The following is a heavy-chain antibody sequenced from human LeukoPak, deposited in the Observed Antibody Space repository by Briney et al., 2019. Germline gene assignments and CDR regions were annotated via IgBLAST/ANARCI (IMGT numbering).Heavy chain of an antibody. CDR1: GFTFGDFA. Sequence: GRSLRLSCAASGFTFGDFAIGWVRQAPGKGLEWIGFIRSKDYGGRTEYAASVKGRFTISRDDSKSIAYLQMNSLETEDTAAYYCTRGSGNDYWGQGTLVTVSS. CDR3: TRGSGNDY. V-gene: IGHV3-49*04. CDR2: IRSKDYGGRT. J-gene: IGHJ4*02. D-gene: IGHD3-10*01.